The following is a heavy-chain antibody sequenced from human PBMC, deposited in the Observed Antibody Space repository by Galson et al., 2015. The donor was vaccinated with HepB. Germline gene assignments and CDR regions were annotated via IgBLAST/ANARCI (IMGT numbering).Heavy chain of an antibody. D-gene: IGHD4-17*01. Sequence: SVKVSCKASGYTFTSYGISWVRQAPGQGLEWMGWISAYNGNTNYAQKLQGRVTMTTDTSTSTAYMELRSLRSDDTAVYYCARDRVGDDYGDYLLFDYWGQGTLVTVSS. J-gene: IGHJ4*02. V-gene: IGHV1-18*01. CDR3: ARDRVGDDYGDYLLFDY. CDR1: GYTFTSYG. CDR2: ISAYNGNT.